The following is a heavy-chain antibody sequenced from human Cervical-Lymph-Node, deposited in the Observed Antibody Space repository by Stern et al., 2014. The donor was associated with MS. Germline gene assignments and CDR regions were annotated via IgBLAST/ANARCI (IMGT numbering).Heavy chain of an antibody. D-gene: IGHD4-17*01. CDR3: ARDSRDYLNYYGLDV. CDR2: LWYEENKT. Sequence: VHLVESGGGVVQPGRSLRLACATSGFTFSYYGMAWVRQAPGKGLEWVALLWYEENKTYYTDSVKGRFTISRDTSKNTLYLQMDNLRAEDTAVYYCARDSRDYLNYYGLDVWGQGTTVTVS. CDR1: GFTFSYYG. J-gene: IGHJ6*02. V-gene: IGHV3-33*01.